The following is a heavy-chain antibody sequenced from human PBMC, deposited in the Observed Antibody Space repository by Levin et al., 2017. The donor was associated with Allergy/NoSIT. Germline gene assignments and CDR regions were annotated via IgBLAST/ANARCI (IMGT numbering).Heavy chain of an antibody. CDR3: ARDLSY. Sequence: LSLTCVASGFRFSTSWMTWVRQAPGKGLEWVANIKADGSEKYYGDSMKGRFTVSRDNAKNSLYLQMNSLRAEDTAVYYCARDLSYWGQGTLVTVSS. CDR2: IKADGSEK. V-gene: IGHV3-7*01. J-gene: IGHJ4*02. CDR1: GFRFSTSW.